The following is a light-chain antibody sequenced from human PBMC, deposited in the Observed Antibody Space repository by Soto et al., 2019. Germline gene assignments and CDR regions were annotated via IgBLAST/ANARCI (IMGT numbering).Light chain of an antibody. V-gene: IGLV1-47*01. J-gene: IGLJ1*01. CDR1: SSNIGSNS. CDR3: AAWDDSLSGYV. Sequence: QLVLTQTPSASGTPGQRVTISCSGSSSNIGSNSVCWFQQLPGTAPKLLIYKNKQLPSGVPDRFSGSKSGTSASLAISGLRSEDEADYFCAAWDDSLSGYVFGTGTKLTVL. CDR2: KNK.